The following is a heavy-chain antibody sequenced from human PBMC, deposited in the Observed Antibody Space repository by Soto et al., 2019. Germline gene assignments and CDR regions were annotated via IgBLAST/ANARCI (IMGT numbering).Heavy chain of an antibody. CDR2: IIPIFGTA. J-gene: IGHJ4*02. Sequence: SVKVSCTASGCTFSSYAISWVRQAPGQGLEWMGGIIPIFGTADYAQKFQGRVTITADESTSTAYMELSSLRSEDTAVYYCAIKGWGSAYFDYWGQGTLVTVSS. CDR3: AIKGWGSAYFDY. D-gene: IGHD3-10*01. CDR1: GCTFSSYA. V-gene: IGHV1-69*13.